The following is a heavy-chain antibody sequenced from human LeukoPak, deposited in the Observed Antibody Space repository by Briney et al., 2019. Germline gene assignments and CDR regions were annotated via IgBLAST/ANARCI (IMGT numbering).Heavy chain of an antibody. D-gene: IGHD3-10*01. CDR3: ARSRGTMVRGVIKSYYYYGMDV. Sequence: ASAKVSCKASGYTFTGYYMHWVRQAPGQGLEWMGWINPNSGGTNYAQKFQGRVTMTRDTSISTDYMELSRLRSDDTAVYYCARSRGTMVRGVIKSYYYYGMDVWGQGTTVTVSS. CDR1: GYTFTGYY. J-gene: IGHJ6*02. V-gene: IGHV1-2*02. CDR2: INPNSGGT.